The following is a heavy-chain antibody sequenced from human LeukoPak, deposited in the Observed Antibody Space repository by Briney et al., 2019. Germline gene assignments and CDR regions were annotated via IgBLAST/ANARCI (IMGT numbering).Heavy chain of an antibody. CDR2: IYQSGST. D-gene: IGHD6-6*01. V-gene: IGHV4-4*02. CDR1: GGPISSSNW. J-gene: IGHJ4*02. Sequence: SETLSLTCAVSGGPISSSNWWSWVRQPPGKGPEWIGEIYQSGSTNYNPSLESRVTISVDKSKNQFSLKLSSVTAADTAVYYCARLMSIASSGYYFDYWGQGTLVTVSS. CDR3: ARLMSIASSGYYFDY.